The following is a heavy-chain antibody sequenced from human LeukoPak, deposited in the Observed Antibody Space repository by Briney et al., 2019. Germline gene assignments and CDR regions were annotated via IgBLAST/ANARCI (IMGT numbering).Heavy chain of an antibody. J-gene: IGHJ4*02. Sequence: PGGSLRLSCAASGFTFSSYAMHWVRQAPGKGLEWVAVISYDGSNKYYADSVKGRFTISRDNSKNTLYLQMNSLRAEDTAVYYCARDYDSSSCFDYWGQGTLVTVSS. CDR1: GFTFSSYA. V-gene: IGHV3-30-3*01. D-gene: IGHD6-6*01. CDR2: ISYDGSNK. CDR3: ARDYDSSSCFDY.